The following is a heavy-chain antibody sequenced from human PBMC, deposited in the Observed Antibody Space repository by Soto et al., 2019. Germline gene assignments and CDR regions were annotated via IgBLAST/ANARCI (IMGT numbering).Heavy chain of an antibody. V-gene: IGHV3-30*18. D-gene: IGHD4-17*01. J-gene: IGHJ6*02. CDR1: GFTFSSYG. CDR3: AKAFDYGDYGSSYGMDV. Sequence: QVQLVESGGGVVQPGRSLRLSCAASGFTFSSYGMHWVRQAPGKGLEWVAVISYDGSNKYYADSVKGRFTISRDNSKNTLYLQMNSLRAEGTAVYYCAKAFDYGDYGSSYGMDVWGQGTTVTVSS. CDR2: ISYDGSNK.